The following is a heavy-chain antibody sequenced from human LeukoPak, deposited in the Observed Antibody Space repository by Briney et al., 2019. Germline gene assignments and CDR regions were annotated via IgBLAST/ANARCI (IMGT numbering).Heavy chain of an antibody. D-gene: IGHD5-24*01. J-gene: IGHJ3*02. V-gene: IGHV3-53*01. Sequence: GGSVTLSCAACGLTVCSIYMMWLPPAQGKGRVGVTFFYRGGSTYYADSEGGRFNISRENSKNTLYLQMNSLRIEETAVDYCARDFREGYNYGYAFDSWGQRTMVTVS. CDR2: FYRGGST. CDR3: ARDFREGYNYGYAFDS. CDR1: GLTVCSIY.